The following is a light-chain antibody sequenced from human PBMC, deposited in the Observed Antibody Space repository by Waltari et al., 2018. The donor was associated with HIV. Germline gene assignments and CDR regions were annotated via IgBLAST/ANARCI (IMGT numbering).Light chain of an antibody. Sequence: QSALTQPPSASGSPGQSVTISCTGTSSNVGGHNYVSWYQQHQDKAPKPMIYEVNKRPSGVPDRFSGSKSGNTASLTVSGLQAEDEADYYCSSYAGSNNFVFGTGTKVTVL. V-gene: IGLV2-8*01. CDR1: SSNVGGHNY. CDR3: SSYAGSNNFV. CDR2: EVN. J-gene: IGLJ1*01.